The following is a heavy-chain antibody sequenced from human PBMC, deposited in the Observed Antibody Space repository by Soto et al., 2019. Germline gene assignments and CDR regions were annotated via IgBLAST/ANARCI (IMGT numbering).Heavy chain of an antibody. D-gene: IGHD6-19*01. J-gene: IGHJ5*02. CDR2: IYWDDDK. Sequence: QITLKESGPTLVKPTQTLTLTCTFSGFSLSTSGVGVGWIRQSPGKALEWLALIYWDDDKRYTPSLESRLTNTKDTSKNQVFLIMSNMDPVDTGTYYCARRSRDNIGWYNWFDPWGQGTLVTVSS. V-gene: IGHV2-5*02. CDR1: GFSLSTSGVG. CDR3: ARRSRDNIGWYNWFDP.